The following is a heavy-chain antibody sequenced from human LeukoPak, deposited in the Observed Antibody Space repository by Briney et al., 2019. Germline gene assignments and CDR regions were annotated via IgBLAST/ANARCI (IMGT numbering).Heavy chain of an antibody. CDR3: ARAPLVGASEIDY. Sequence: GGSLRLSCAASGLTFSSYSMNWVRQAPGEGLEWVSSISSSSSYIYYADSVKGRFTISRDNAKNSLYLQMNSLRAEDMAVYYCARAPLVGASEIDYWGQGTLVTVSS. V-gene: IGHV3-21*01. CDR2: ISSSSSYI. J-gene: IGHJ4*02. D-gene: IGHD1-26*01. CDR1: GLTFSSYS.